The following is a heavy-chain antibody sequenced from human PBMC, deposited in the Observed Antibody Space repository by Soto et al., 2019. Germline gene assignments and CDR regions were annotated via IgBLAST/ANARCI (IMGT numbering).Heavy chain of an antibody. V-gene: IGHV3-9*01. J-gene: IGHJ4*02. CDR3: TKAMLR. D-gene: IGHD3-16*01. CDR2: ITWNTSNI. Sequence: PGGSLRLSCAVSGFTFDDYAMHWVRQAPGKGLEWVSGITWNTSNIGYANSVKGRFTISRDNAKNSLYLQMHSLRAEDTALYYSTKAMLRWGQGTLVTVS. CDR1: GFTFDDYA.